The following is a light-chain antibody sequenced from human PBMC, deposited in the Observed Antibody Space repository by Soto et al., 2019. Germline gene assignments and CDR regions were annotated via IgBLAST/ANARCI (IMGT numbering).Light chain of an antibody. CDR3: GSYISIDTPFV. Sequence: QSVLAQPSSVSGSPGQTITISCTGTNTDVGGYNYVSLYQHHPGKGPKLISYEVSNRPSGVSDRFSCSKSGNKAALIISTFEAEDESDYYCGSYISIDTPFVFGSGTNVTVL. CDR1: NTDVGGYNY. J-gene: IGLJ1*01. CDR2: EVS. V-gene: IGLV2-14*01.